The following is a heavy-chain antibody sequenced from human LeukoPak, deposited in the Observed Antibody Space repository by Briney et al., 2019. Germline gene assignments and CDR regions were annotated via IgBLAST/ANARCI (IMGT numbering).Heavy chain of an antibody. CDR2: IYYSGST. J-gene: IGHJ5*02. V-gene: IGHV4-59*01. CDR3: ARRSYDFWSGYSGFDP. D-gene: IGHD3-3*01. Sequence: SETLSLTYTVSGGSISSYYWSWIRQPPGKGLEWSGYIYYSGSTNYNPSLKSRVTISVDTSKNQFSLKLSSVTAADTAVYYCARRSYDFWSGYSGFDPWGQGTLVTVSS. CDR1: GGSISSYY.